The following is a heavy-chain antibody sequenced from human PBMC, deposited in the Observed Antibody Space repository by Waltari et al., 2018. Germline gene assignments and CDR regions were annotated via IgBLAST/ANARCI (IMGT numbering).Heavy chain of an antibody. CDR2: ISSDGSRK. CDR1: GSTFGSLG. J-gene: IGHJ6*02. Sequence: QVQLVESGGGVVQPGRSLRLSCAAAGSTFGSLGMHWVRQTPGRGLEWVAVISSDGSRKSYADSVKGRFSISRDNSKNSLSLEMNSLRPEDTAVYYCASCTGGNCYYYGFDVWGQGTTVTVSS. V-gene: IGHV3-30*03. CDR3: ASCTGGNCYYYGFDV. D-gene: IGHD2-8*02.